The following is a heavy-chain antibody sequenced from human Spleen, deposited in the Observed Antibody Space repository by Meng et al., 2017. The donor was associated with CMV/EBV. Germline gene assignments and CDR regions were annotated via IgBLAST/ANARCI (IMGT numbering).Heavy chain of an antibody. V-gene: IGHV3-53*01. CDR2: IYSGGST. CDR3: ALTMVRGVIEVFDY. Sequence: GESLKISCAASGFTVSSNYMSWVRQAPGKGLEWVSVIYSGGSTYYADSVKGRFTISRDNSKNTLYLQMNSLRAEDTAVYYCALTMVRGVIEVFDYWAREPWSPSLQ. CDR1: GFTVSSNY. D-gene: IGHD3-10*01. J-gene: IGHJ4*02.